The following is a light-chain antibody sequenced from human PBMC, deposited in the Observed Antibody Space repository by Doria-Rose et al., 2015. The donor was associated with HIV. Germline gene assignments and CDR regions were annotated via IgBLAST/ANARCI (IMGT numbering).Light chain of an antibody. Sequence: EIVLTQSPGTLSLSPGERATLSCWASQSFSSIYLAWYQQKPGQAPSLLIYDGSTRATGIPDRFSASGSGTDFTLTINRLEPEDFALYYCQQYGTSRGTFGQGTRLEIK. CDR2: DGS. J-gene: IGKJ5*01. V-gene: IGKV3-20*01. CDR1: QSFSSIY. CDR3: QQYGTSRGT.